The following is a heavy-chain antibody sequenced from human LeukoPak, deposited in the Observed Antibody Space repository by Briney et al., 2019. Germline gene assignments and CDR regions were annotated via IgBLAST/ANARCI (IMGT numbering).Heavy chain of an antibody. V-gene: IGHV4-30-2*03. D-gene: IGHD1-1*01. CDR1: GGSISSGGYY. J-gene: IGHJ4*02. CDR3: ARHLSGTTMSHYFDF. CDR2: IYHSGST. Sequence: PSETLSLTCTVSGGSISSGGYYWSWIRQPPGKGLEWIGYIYHSGSTYYNPSLKSRVTISVDTSKNQVSLKLYSVTASDAAIYYCARHLSGTTMSHYFDFWGQGTLVTVSS.